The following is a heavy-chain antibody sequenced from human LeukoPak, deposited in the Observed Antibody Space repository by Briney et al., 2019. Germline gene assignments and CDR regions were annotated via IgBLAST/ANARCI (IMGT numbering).Heavy chain of an antibody. Sequence: GGSLRLSCAASGFTFSSYAMHWVRQAPGKGLEWVAVISYDGSNKYYADSVKGRFTISRDNSKNTLYLQMNSLRAEDTAVYYCARALWIQLDDAFDIWGQGTMVTVPS. D-gene: IGHD5-18*01. CDR3: ARALWIQLDDAFDI. J-gene: IGHJ3*02. CDR1: GFTFSSYA. CDR2: ISYDGSNK. V-gene: IGHV3-30-3*01.